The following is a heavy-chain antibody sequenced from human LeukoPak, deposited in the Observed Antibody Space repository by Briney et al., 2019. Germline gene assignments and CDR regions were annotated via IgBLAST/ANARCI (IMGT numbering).Heavy chain of an antibody. J-gene: IGHJ4*02. CDR1: GGSISSYF. CDR2: IYSSGST. V-gene: IGHV4-59*01. Sequence: SETLSLTCSVSGGSISSYFWSWIRQPPGKGLEWIGHIYSSGSTNYNPSLKSRVTISVDTSNNQFSLKLSSVTVADTAVYYCARDQPYDYRFDHWGQGTLVTVSS. D-gene: IGHD4-11*01. CDR3: ARDQPYDYRFDH.